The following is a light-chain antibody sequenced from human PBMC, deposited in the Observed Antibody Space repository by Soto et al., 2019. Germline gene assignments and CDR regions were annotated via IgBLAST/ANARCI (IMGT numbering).Light chain of an antibody. CDR1: SSDVGGYNY. Sequence: QSALTQPPSASGFPGQSVTISCTGTSSDVGGYNYVSWHQQHPGKAPKLMIYEVSKRPSGVPDRFSGSKSGNTASLTVSGLQAEDEADYYCSSYAGSNNWVFGGGTKLTVL. J-gene: IGLJ3*02. CDR3: SSYAGSNNWV. CDR2: EVS. V-gene: IGLV2-8*01.